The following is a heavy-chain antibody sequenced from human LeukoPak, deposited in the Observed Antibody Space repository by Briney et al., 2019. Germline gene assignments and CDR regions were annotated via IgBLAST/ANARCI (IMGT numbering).Heavy chain of an antibody. J-gene: IGHJ4*02. CDR1: GGSISSYY. Sequence: PSEILSLTCTVSGGSISSYYWSWIRQPPGKGLEWIGYIYYSGSTNYNPSLKSRVTISVDTSKNQFSLKLSSVTAADTAVYYCARADSSGWYYFDYWGQGTLVTVSS. CDR3: ARADSSGWYYFDY. V-gene: IGHV4-59*01. CDR2: IYYSGST. D-gene: IGHD6-19*01.